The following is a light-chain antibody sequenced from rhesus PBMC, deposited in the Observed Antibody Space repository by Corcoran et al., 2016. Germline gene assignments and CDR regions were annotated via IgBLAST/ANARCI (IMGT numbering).Light chain of an antibody. J-gene: IGKJ4*01. CDR3: QQYYNWPHPT. CDR2: CAS. CDR1: QSVSND. Sequence: EIVLTQSPATLSLFPGERAPLSCRASQSVSNDLAWYQQKPEQPPRLLIYCASTRATGITARFRGGGSGTDFTLIISSLEPEEFAVYDCQQYYNWPHPTFGGGTKVEIK. V-gene: IGKV3-42*03.